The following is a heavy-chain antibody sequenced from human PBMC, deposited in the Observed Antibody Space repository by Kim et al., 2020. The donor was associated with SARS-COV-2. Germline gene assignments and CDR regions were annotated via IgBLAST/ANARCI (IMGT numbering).Heavy chain of an antibody. D-gene: IGHD2-21*02. CDR1: GFTFSSYA. Sequence: GGSLRLSCAASGFTFSSYAMSWVRQAPGKGLEWVSVIYSGGSSTYYADSVKGRFTISRDNSKNTLYLQMNSLRAEDTAVYYCAKDKYCGGDCYSISDYWG. CDR2: IYSGGSST. J-gene: IGHJ4*01. CDR3: AKDKYCGGDCYSISDY. V-gene: IGHV3-23*03.